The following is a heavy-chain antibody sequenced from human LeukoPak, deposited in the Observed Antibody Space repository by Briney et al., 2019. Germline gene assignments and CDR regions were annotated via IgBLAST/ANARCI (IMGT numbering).Heavy chain of an antibody. CDR1: GGSISSYY. D-gene: IGHD4-11*01. V-gene: IGHV4-4*07. J-gene: IGHJ5*02. CDR2: IYTSGST. CDR3: ARDRIVNSNYKGWFDP. Sequence: PSETLSLTCTVSGGSISSYYWCWIRQPAGKGLEWIGRIYTSGSTNYNPSLKSRVTISVDKSKNQFSLKLSSVTAADTAVYYCARDRIVNSNYKGWFDPWGQGTLVTVSS.